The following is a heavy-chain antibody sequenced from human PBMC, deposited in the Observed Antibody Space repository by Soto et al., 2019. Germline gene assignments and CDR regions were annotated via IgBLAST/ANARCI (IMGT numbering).Heavy chain of an antibody. J-gene: IGHJ6*03. Sequence: GGSLRLSCAASGFTFDDYAMHWVRQAPGKGLEWVSGISWNSGSIGYADSVKGRFTISRDNAKNSLYLQMNSLRAEDTALYYCAKDMSDYGSGSYYDYYYYMDVWGKGTTVTVSS. CDR3: AKDMSDYGSGSYYDYYYYMDV. D-gene: IGHD3-10*01. CDR2: ISWNSGSI. V-gene: IGHV3-9*01. CDR1: GFTFDDYA.